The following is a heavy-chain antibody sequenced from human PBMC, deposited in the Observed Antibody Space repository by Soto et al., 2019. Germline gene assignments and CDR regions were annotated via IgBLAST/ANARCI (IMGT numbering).Heavy chain of an antibody. D-gene: IGHD6-19*01. CDR3: ARGLSSGWYRGFDY. V-gene: IGHV3-21*01. Sequence: EVQLVESGGGLVKPGGSLRLSCAASGFTFSSYSMNWVRQAPGKGLEWVSSISSSSSYIYYADSVKGRFTISRDNAKNSLYLQMNSLRAEDTAVYYCARGLSSGWYRGFDYWGQGTLVTVSS. CDR2: ISSSSSYI. CDR1: GFTFSSYS. J-gene: IGHJ4*02.